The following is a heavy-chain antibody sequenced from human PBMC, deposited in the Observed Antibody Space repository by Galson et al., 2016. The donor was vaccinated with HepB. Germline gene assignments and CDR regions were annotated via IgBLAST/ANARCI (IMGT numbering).Heavy chain of an antibody. Sequence: SVKVSCKASGGMYSSYAISWVRQAPGQGLEWMGGIIPIFGTTYYAQKFQGRVTITADKSTSTAYMELSSLRSEDTAVYYCTRRDSSGFYNAYNWFDPGGQGTLVTVSS. CDR2: IIPIFGTT. CDR1: GGMYSSYA. J-gene: IGHJ5*02. D-gene: IGHD3-22*01. V-gene: IGHV1-69*06. CDR3: TRRDSSGFYNAYNWFDP.